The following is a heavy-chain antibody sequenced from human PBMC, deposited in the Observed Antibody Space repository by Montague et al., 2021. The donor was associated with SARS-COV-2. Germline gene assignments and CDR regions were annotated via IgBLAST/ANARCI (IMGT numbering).Heavy chain of an antibody. V-gene: IGHV4-61*01. CDR1: GASVNTGHYY. CDR2: IYHSGNT. CDR3: ARVRGAALYFGEVGYYGMVV. J-gene: IGHJ6*02. D-gene: IGHD3-10*01. Sequence: SETLSLTCTVSGASVNTGHYYWSWIRQPAGKGLEWIGRIYHSGNTNYNPSLKSRVSISVDTSKNQISLKLSSVTAADTAVYSCARVRGAALYFGEVGYYGMVVWGQGTTVTVSS.